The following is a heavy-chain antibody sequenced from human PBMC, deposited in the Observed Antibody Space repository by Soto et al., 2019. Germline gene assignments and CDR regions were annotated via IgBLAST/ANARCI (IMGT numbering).Heavy chain of an antibody. J-gene: IGHJ5*02. CDR3: ARQYSSSRSRADWFDP. CDR1: SGSISSSSYY. Sequence: SETLSLTCTVSSGSISSSSYYWGWIRQPPGEGLEWIGSIYYSGSTYYNPSLKSRVTISVDTSKNQFSLKLSSVTAADTAVYYCARQYSSSRSRADWFDPWGQGTLVTVSS. CDR2: IYYSGST. V-gene: IGHV4-39*01. D-gene: IGHD6-6*01.